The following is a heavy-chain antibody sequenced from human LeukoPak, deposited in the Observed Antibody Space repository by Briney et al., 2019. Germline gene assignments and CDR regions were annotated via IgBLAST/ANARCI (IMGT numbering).Heavy chain of an antibody. CDR3: ASSIRFKTR. Sequence: GGSLRLSCAASGFTVSSNYMSWVRQAPGKGLEWVSAIYSGGSTYYADSVKGRFTISRDNYKNTLYLQMNSLRAEDTAVYYGASSIRFKTRWGQGTLVTVSS. V-gene: IGHV3-53*01. D-gene: IGHD3-3*01. CDR1: GFTVSSNY. J-gene: IGHJ4*02. CDR2: IYSGGST.